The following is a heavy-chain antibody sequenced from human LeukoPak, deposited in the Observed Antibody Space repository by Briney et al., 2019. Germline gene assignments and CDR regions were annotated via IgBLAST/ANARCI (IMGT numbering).Heavy chain of an antibody. Sequence: ASVKVSCKASGYTFTSYDINWVRQATGQGLEWMGWMNPNSGNTGYAQKFQGRVTMTRNTSISTAYMELSSLRSEDTAVYYCARSLYYYGSGSYWGGYYFDYWGQGTLVTVSS. V-gene: IGHV1-8*01. CDR1: GYTFTSYD. J-gene: IGHJ4*02. CDR2: MNPNSGNT. CDR3: ARSLYYYGSGSYWGGYYFDY. D-gene: IGHD3-10*01.